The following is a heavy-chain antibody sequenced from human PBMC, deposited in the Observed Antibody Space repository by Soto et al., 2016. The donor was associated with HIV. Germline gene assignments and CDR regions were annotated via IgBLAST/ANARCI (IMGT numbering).Heavy chain of an antibody. J-gene: IGHJ4*02. CDR2: INPNSGDT. CDR1: GYTFTGYY. D-gene: IGHD1-26*01. CDR3: ARGRGIGAKKELLEDY. Sequence: QVQLVQSGAEVKKPGASVKVSCKASGYTFTGYYMHWVRQAPGQGLEWMGWINPNSGDTYYAQNFQGRITMTRDTSISTTYMDLNSLRSDDTAVYYCARGRGIGAKKELLEDYWGQGTVVTV. V-gene: IGHV1-2*02.